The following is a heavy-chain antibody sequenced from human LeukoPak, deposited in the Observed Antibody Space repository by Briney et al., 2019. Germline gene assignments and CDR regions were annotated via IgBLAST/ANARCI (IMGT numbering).Heavy chain of an antibody. CDR1: GFTFSSYW. CDR2: INQDGSEK. CDR3: ARVRIAVAVYFDY. D-gene: IGHD6-19*01. Sequence: PGGSLRLSCAASGFTFSSYWMTWVRQAPGKGLEWVANINQDGSEKYYVDSVKGRFTSSRDNAKNSVYLQMSSLRAEDTAVYYCARVRIAVAVYFDYWGQGTLVTVSS. J-gene: IGHJ4*02. V-gene: IGHV3-7*05.